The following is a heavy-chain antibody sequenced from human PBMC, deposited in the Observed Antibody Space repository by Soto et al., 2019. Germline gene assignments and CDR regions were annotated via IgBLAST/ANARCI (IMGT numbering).Heavy chain of an antibody. V-gene: IGHV1-8*01. D-gene: IGHD3-10*01. CDR3: AIAGKARFGHR. Sequence: QVQLVQSGAEVKKPGASVKVSCKASGYTFTSFDINWVRQATGQGLEWMGWMNPDSGNTACAQKFQGRLTMTRDTSTSTDYMELSSLRSEDTAVYYCAIAGKARFGHRWGQGTLVTISS. J-gene: IGHJ4*02. CDR2: MNPDSGNT. CDR1: GYTFTSFD.